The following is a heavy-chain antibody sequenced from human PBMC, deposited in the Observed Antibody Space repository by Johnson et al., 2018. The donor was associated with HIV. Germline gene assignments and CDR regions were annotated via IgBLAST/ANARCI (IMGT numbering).Heavy chain of an antibody. J-gene: IGHJ3*02. V-gene: IGHV3-30*02. CDR1: GFTFSTYG. D-gene: IGHD2-2*01. CDR2: IRYDGGKY. CDR3: AKDWGGYAQHFFDI. Sequence: QVQLVESGGGVVQPGGSLILSCAASGFTFSTYGMHWVRLAPGKGLEWVSFIRYDGGKYHDADSEEGRISIYRDNSKQTLSLQMNPLRAEDTAVYYCAKDWGGYAQHFFDIWGQGTMITVSS.